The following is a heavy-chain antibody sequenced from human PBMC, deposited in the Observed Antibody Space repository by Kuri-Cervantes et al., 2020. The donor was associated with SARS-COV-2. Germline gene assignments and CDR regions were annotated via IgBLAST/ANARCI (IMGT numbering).Heavy chain of an antibody. CDR3: ARAGSSSSYYYYGMDV. CDR1: GFTFSSYA. V-gene: IGHV1-3*01. D-gene: IGHD6-6*01. CDR2: INAGNGNT. Sequence: GESLKISCAASGFTFSSYAMHWVRQAPGKGLEWMGWINAGNGNTKYSQKFQGRVTITRDTSASTAYMELSSLRSDDTAVYYCARAGSSSSYYYYGMDVWGQGTTVTVSS. J-gene: IGHJ6*02.